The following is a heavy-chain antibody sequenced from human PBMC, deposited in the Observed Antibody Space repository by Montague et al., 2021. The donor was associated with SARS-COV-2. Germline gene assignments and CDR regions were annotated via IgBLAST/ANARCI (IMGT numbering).Heavy chain of an antibody. CDR2: IKQSGST. CDR1: GGSFGDDH. CDR3: ARGLLSVSMIVVVFTSASYYFDY. Sequence: SETLSLTCGVYGGSFGDDHWSWIRQPPGKGLEWIGDIKQSGSTNYNPSLKSRVTISVDTSKNQFSLKLTSVTAADTAVYFCARGLLSVSMIVVVFTSASYYFDYWGQGAQVTVSS. V-gene: IGHV4-34*01. J-gene: IGHJ4*02. D-gene: IGHD3-22*01.